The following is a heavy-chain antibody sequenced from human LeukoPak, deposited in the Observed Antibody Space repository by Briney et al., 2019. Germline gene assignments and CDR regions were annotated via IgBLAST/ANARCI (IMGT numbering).Heavy chain of an antibody. V-gene: IGHV3-23*01. CDR3: AKDLDGSGSYYTQPEFDY. J-gene: IGHJ4*02. CDR2: ISGSGGST. CDR1: GFTFSSYA. D-gene: IGHD3-10*01. Sequence: PGGSLRLSCAASGFTFSSYAMSWVRQAPGKGLEWVSAISGSGGSTHYADSVKGRFTISRDNSKNTLYLQMNSLRAEDTAVYYCAKDLDGSGSYYTQPEFDYWGQGTLVTVSS.